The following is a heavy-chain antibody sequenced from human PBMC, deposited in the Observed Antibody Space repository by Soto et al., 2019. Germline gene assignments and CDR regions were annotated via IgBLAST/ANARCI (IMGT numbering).Heavy chain of an antibody. CDR1: GFTFRSYS. Sequence: GGSPRLSCAAPGFTFRSYSMNLVPQAPGEGLEWFSYISSSSSTIYYADSVKGRFTISRDNAKNSLYLQMNSLRAEDTAVYYCARANIVVVTAASELDYWGQGTLVTVSS. CDR3: ARANIVVVTAASELDY. D-gene: IGHD2-2*01. V-gene: IGHV3-48*01. CDR2: ISSSSSTI. J-gene: IGHJ4*02.